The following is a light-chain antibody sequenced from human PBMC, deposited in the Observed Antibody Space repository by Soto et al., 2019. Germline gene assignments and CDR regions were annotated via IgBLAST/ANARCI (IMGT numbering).Light chain of an antibody. CDR1: SSDVGSYNY. V-gene: IGLV2-14*01. CDR2: DVS. Sequence: QSALTQSASVSGSPGQSITISCTGTSSDVGSYNYVSWYQQHPGRAPKLMISDVSNRPSGVSHRFSGSKSGNTASLTISGLQAEDEADYYCSSYTNSSTLGVFGTGTKVTVL. J-gene: IGLJ1*01. CDR3: SSYTNSSTLGV.